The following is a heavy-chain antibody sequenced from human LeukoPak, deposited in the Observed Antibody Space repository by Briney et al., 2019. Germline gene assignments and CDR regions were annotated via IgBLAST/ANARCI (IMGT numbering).Heavy chain of an antibody. V-gene: IGHV1-46*01. CDR2: INPSGGRTT. Sequence: GASVKVSCKASGYSLTSYYMHWVRQAPGQGPEWMGVINPSGGRTTSYAQKIQGRVTMTRDTPMSTVNMELSSLRSEDTAVYYCAIGTLRYFDFRGQGTLVTVSS. D-gene: IGHD3-9*01. CDR1: GYSLTSYY. J-gene: IGHJ4*02. CDR3: AIGTLRYFDF.